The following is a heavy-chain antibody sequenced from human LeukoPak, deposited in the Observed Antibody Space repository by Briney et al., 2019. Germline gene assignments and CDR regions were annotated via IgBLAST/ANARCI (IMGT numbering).Heavy chain of an antibody. CDR1: GYTFTSYY. Sequence: ASVTVSCTASGYTFTSYYMHWVRQAPGQGLEWMGIINPSGGSTSYAQKFQGRVTMTRDTSTSTVYMELSSLRSEDTAVYYCARSSSGGNWFDPWGQGTLVTVSS. V-gene: IGHV1-46*01. CDR3: ARSSSGGNWFDP. J-gene: IGHJ5*02. D-gene: IGHD6-6*01. CDR2: INPSGGST.